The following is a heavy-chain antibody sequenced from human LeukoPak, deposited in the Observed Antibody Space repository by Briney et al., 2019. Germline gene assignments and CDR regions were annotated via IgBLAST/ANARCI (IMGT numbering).Heavy chain of an antibody. J-gene: IGHJ4*02. CDR2: INPNSGGT. CDR1: GYTFTSYG. Sequence: ASVKVSCKASGYTFTSYGISWVRQAPGQGLEWVGWINPNSGGTDYAQKFQGRVSMTRGTTISTAYMELSRLRSDDTAVYYCARGEYRYGNDYWGQGTLVTVSS. V-gene: IGHV1-2*02. D-gene: IGHD5-18*01. CDR3: ARGEYRYGNDY.